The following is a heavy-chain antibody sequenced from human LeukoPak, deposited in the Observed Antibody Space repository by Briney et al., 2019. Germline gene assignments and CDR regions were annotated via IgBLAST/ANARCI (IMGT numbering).Heavy chain of an antibody. CDR1: GFTFSSYS. CDR3: ARGAHYDFWSGYDDY. CDR2: ISGSSSYI. Sequence: GGSLRLFCAASGFTFSSYSMNWVRQAPGKGLEWVSSISGSSSYIYYADSVKGRFTISRDNAKNSLYLQMNSLRAEDTAVYYCARGAHYDFWSGYDDYWGQGTLVTVSS. D-gene: IGHD3-3*01. V-gene: IGHV3-21*01. J-gene: IGHJ4*02.